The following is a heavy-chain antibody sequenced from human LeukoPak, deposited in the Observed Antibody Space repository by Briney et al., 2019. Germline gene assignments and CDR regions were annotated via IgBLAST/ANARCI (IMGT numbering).Heavy chain of an antibody. Sequence: SPTLSPTYPLYGGSFSGYYWSWIRQPPGKWLEWIGEINHSGSTNYNPSLKSGVTISVATSKNQCSLKLSSLTAADTAVYYCARGSNYHVYPSRLLPGYFQHWGQGTLVTVSS. J-gene: IGHJ1*01. CDR1: GGSFSGYY. CDR3: ARGSNYHVYPSRLLPGYFQH. V-gene: IGHV4-34*01. D-gene: IGHD4-11*01. CDR2: INHSGST.